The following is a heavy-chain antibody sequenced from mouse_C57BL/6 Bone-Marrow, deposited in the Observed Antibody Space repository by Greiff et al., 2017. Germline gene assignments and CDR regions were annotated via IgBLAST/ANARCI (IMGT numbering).Heavy chain of an antibody. V-gene: IGHV1-18*01. J-gene: IGHJ2*01. CDR3: AREGIETTVVGYFDY. CDR1: GYTFTDYN. CDR2: INTNNGGT. D-gene: IGHD1-1*01. Sequence: VQLQQSGPELVKPGASVKIPCQASGYTFTDYNMDWVKQSHGKSLEWIGDINTNNGGTCSTQKFKGKATLTVDKSSRTAYMELRSLTSEDTAVYYCAREGIETTVVGYFDYWGQGTTLTVSS.